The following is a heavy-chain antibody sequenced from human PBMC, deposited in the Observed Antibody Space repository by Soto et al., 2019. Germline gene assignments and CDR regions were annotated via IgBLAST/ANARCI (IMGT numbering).Heavy chain of an antibody. CDR1: GFTFSNYW. D-gene: IGHD2-21*01. CDR3: ASARHIGP. Sequence: GGSLRLSCAASGFTFSNYWMSWVRQAPGKGLEWVANIKEEGSERNYVDSVKGRFTISRDNAENSLYLQTNSLRAEDTAVYYCASARHIGPWGQGTLVTVSS. V-gene: IGHV3-7*01. J-gene: IGHJ5*02. CDR2: IKEEGSER.